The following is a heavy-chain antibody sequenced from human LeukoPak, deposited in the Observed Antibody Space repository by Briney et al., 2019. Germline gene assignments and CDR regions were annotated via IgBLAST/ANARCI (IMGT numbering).Heavy chain of an antibody. D-gene: IGHD6-13*01. J-gene: IGHJ5*02. CDR1: GYSLTNHY. Sequence: SETLSLTCAVYGYSLTNHYWIWIRQPPGKGLEWIGEILHTRSTNYNPSFKSRVTISIDTSKNQFFLNLTSVAAADTAVYYCARGPAAVHPWGQGTLVTVSS. V-gene: IGHV4-34*12. CDR3: ARGPAAVHP. CDR2: ILHTRST.